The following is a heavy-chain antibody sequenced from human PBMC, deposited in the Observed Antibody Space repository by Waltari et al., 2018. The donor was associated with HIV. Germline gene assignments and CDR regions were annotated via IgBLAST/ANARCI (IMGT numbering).Heavy chain of an antibody. CDR3: ARVNQVLYYGMDV. D-gene: IGHD2-2*02. CDR1: GFHVSSCE. CDR2: IASSGTTI. Sequence: MHLVESGAGWMLPGGFLALSCLVLGFHVSSCEMNWVRQVSGKGLEWISYIASSGTTISYADAVKGRFTFSRDNAKKTLYLKMNSLRVEDTAVYWCARVNQVLYYGMDVWGQGTTVTVSS. J-gene: IGHJ6*02. V-gene: IGHV3-48*03.